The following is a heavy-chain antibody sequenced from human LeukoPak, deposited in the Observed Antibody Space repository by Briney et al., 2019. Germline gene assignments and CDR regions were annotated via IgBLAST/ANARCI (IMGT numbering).Heavy chain of an antibody. J-gene: IGHJ4*02. CDR2: IYPGDSDT. V-gene: IGHV5-51*01. CDR1: GYSFTSYW. D-gene: IGHD3-9*01. CDR3: ARIKYYDILTGPNYFDY. Sequence: GESLKISCKGSGYSFTSYWIGWVRQMPGKGLEWMGIIYPGDSDTRYSPSFQGQVTISADKSISTAYLQWSSLKASDTAMYYCARIKYYDILTGPNYFDYWGQGTLVTVSS.